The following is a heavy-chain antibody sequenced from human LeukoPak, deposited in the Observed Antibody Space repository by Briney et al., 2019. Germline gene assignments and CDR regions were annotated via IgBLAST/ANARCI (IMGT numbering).Heavy chain of an antibody. J-gene: IGHJ4*02. CDR3: ARDERYDSSGYPFDY. CDR1: GYTFTCYF. D-gene: IGHD3-22*01. CDR2: INPNSGCT. V-gene: IGHV1-2*02. Sequence: ASVKVSCKASGYTFTCYFIHWVRQAPGQGHEGMGWINPNSGCTNYAQKFQGRVTMTRDTSISTAYMELSRLRSDDTAVYYCARDERYDSSGYPFDYWGQGTLVTVSS.